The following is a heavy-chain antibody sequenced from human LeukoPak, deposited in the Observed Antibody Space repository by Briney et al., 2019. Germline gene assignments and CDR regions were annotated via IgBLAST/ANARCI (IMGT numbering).Heavy chain of an antibody. CDR1: GFTFSNYA. J-gene: IGHJ5*02. Sequence: GGSLRLSCAASGFTFSNYAMNWVRQAPGKGLEWVSAISSSAASIYYADSVKGRFTISRDNSKNTLWLQMNSLRDEDTAVYYCAKSQPSAISWFDPWGQGTLVTVSS. CDR3: AKSQPSAISWFDP. D-gene: IGHD2-2*02. CDR2: ISSSAASI. V-gene: IGHV3-23*01.